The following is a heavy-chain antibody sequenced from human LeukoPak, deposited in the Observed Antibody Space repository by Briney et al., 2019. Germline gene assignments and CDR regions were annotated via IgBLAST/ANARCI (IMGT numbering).Heavy chain of an antibody. CDR3: VKGSAYFYGSGTQFDY. D-gene: IGHD3-10*01. V-gene: IGHV3-64D*06. J-gene: IGHJ4*02. Sequence: GGSLRLSCSASGFTFASYAMYWVRQAPGKGLEYVSAIGSSGDNTHYADSVKGRFTISRDNSKNTLYLQMSSLRAEDTAVYYCVKGSAYFYGSGTQFDYGGQGTLVTVSS. CDR1: GFTFASYA. CDR2: IGSSGDNT.